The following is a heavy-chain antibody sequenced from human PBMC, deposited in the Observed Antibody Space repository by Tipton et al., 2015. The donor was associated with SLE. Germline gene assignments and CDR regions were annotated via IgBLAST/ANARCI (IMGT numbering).Heavy chain of an antibody. CDR2: IYPSGSI. CDR1: GDSINSHY. Sequence: TLSLTCTVSGDSINSHYWSWIRQPAGKGLQWIGRIYPSGSINYNPSLKSRVSISVDTTKNQFSLRLTSVTAADTAVYYCARDRFWNGYLEYWGQGALVSVSS. J-gene: IGHJ4*02. D-gene: IGHD3-3*01. V-gene: IGHV4-4*07. CDR3: ARDRFWNGYLEY.